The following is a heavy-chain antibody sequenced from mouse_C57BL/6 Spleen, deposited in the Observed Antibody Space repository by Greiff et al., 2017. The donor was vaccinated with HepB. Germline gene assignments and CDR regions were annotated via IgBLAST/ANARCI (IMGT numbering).Heavy chain of an antibody. CDR2: ISYDGSN. V-gene: IGHV3-6*01. CDR1: GYSITSGYY. J-gene: IGHJ1*03. D-gene: IGHD1-1*01. CDR3: ATDYGSRTGWYFDV. Sequence: ESGPGLVKPSQSLSLTCSVTGYSITSGYYWNWIRQFPGNKLEWMGYISYDGSNNYNPSLKNRISITRDTSKNQFFLKLNSVTTEDTATYYCATDYGSRTGWYFDVWGTGTTVTVSS.